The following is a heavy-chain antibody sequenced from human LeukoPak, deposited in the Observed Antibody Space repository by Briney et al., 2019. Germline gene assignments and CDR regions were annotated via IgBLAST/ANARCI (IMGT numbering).Heavy chain of an antibody. V-gene: IGHV4-4*02. J-gene: IGHJ4*02. D-gene: IGHD2-8*02. CDR2: IYYSGST. Sequence: SETLSLTCAVSGGSISSSNWWSWVRPPPGKGLEWIGYIYYSGSTNYNPSLKSRVTISVDTSKNQFSLKLSSVTAADTAVYYCARGTGVLPGYWGQGTLVTVSS. CDR1: GGSISSSNW. CDR3: ARGTGVLPGY.